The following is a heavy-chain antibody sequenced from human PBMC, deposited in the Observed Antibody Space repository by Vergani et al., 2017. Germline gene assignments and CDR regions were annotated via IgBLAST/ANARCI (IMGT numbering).Heavy chain of an antibody. CDR1: GFTFDDYA. D-gene: IGHD3-22*01. Sequence: EVQLVESGGGLVQPGRSLRLSCAASGFTFDDYAMHWVRQAPGKGLEWVSGISWNSGSIGYADSVKGRFTISRDNAKKSLYLQMNCLRAEDTALYYCATIYDSSGYYYQDAFDFWDQRTMVTVSA. V-gene: IGHV3-9*01. CDR2: ISWNSGSI. J-gene: IGHJ3*01. CDR3: ATIYDSSGYYYQDAFDF.